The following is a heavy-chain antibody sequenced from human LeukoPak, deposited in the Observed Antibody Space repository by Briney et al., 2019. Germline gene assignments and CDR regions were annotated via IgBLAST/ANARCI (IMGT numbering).Heavy chain of an antibody. CDR3: AKSPLPDSSGYYTLWD. CDR2: ISWNGDTI. V-gene: IGHV3-9*01. CDR1: GFTFGDYA. D-gene: IGHD3-22*01. J-gene: IGHJ4*02. Sequence: GRSLGLSCATSGFTFGDYAMHWVRQAPGKGLEWVSGISWNGDTIEYADSVKGRFTISRDNAENALYLRMNSLRAEDTALYSCAKSPLPDSSGYYTLWDWGQGTLVTVSS.